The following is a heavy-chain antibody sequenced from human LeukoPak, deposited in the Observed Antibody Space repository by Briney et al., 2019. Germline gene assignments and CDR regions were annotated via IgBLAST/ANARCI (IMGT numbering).Heavy chain of an antibody. CDR3: AKDQRCSSTSCYGSFDY. V-gene: IGHV3-23*01. Sequence: GGSLRLSCAASGFTFSSYAMSWVRQAPGKGLEWASGISSSGGSTYYADSVKGRFTISRDNSKSTLFLQMNSLRAEDTAVYYCAKDQRCSSTSCYGSFDYWGQGTLVTVSS. D-gene: IGHD2-2*01. CDR2: ISSSGGST. CDR1: GFTFSSYA. J-gene: IGHJ4*02.